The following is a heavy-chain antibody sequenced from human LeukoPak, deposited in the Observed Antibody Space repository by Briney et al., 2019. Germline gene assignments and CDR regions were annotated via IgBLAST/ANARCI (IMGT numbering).Heavy chain of an antibody. V-gene: IGHV1-2*06. D-gene: IGHD4-23*01. Sequence: ASVKVSCKASGYTFTGYYMHWVRQAPGQGLEWMGRINPNSGGTNYAQKFQGRVTMTRDTSISTAYMELSRLRSDDTAVYYCAMGRDYGRNSGYYGMDVWGQGTTVTVSS. J-gene: IGHJ6*02. CDR3: AMGRDYGRNSGYYGMDV. CDR2: INPNSGGT. CDR1: GYTFTGYY.